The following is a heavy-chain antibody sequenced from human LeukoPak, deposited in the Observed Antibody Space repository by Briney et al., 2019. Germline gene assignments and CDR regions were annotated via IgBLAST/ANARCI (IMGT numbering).Heavy chain of an antibody. CDR3: ASPKIAMSEYFQH. V-gene: IGHV3-11*01. Sequence: GGSLRLSCAASGFTFSDYYMSWISQAPGKGLEWVSYISSSGGTIYYADSVKGRFTISRDNAKNSLYLQMNSLRAEDTAVYYCASPKIAMSEYFQHWGQGTLVIVSS. J-gene: IGHJ1*01. CDR2: ISSSGGTI. D-gene: IGHD2-21*01. CDR1: GFTFSDYY.